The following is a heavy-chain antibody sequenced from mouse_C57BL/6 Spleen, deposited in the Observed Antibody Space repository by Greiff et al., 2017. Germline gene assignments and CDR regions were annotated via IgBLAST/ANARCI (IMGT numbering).Heavy chain of an antibody. D-gene: IGHD2-1*01. Sequence: EVKLVESGGDLVKPGGSLKLSCAASGFTFSSYGMSWVRQTPDKRLEWVATISSGGSYTYYPDSVKGRFTISRDNAKNTLYLQMSSLKSEDTAMYYCARPGGNYPYFDYWSQGTTLTVSS. V-gene: IGHV5-6*01. CDR2: ISSGGSYT. CDR3: ARPGGNYPYFDY. J-gene: IGHJ2*01. CDR1: GFTFSSYG.